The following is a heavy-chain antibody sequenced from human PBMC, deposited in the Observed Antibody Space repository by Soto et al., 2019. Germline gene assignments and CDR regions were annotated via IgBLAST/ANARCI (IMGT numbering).Heavy chain of an antibody. CDR1: GYTFTTSG. V-gene: IGHV1-3*05. CDR2: INGGSGET. Sequence: QVHLVQSGPEEKKPGASVKVTCRTSGYTFTTSGVQWVRQAPGQGLEWMGWINGGSGETRYSQKFQGRVTISRDTSASTAYMELISLTSEDTAVYYWAREVYGGHIYFDYWGQGSLVTVSS. D-gene: IGHD4-17*01. CDR3: AREVYGGHIYFDY. J-gene: IGHJ4*02.